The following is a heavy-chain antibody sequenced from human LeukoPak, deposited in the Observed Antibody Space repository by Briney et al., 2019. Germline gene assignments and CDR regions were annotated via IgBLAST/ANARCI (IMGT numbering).Heavy chain of an antibody. D-gene: IGHD3-22*01. V-gene: IGHV3-30-3*01. CDR2: ISYDGSNK. CDR3: ARDFDSSGYEFYEEAFDI. CDR1: GFTFSSYA. J-gene: IGHJ3*02. Sequence: PGGSLRLSCAASGFTFSSYAMHWVRQAPGKGLEWVAVISYDGSNKYYADSVKGRFTISRDNSKNTLYLQMNSLRAEDTAVYYCARDFDSSGYEFYEEAFDIWGQGTMVTVSS.